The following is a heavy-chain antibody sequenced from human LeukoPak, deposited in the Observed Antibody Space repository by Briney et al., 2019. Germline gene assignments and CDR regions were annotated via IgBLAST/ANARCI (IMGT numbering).Heavy chain of an antibody. CDR1: GGTFSSYA. CDR3: ARGYSSGPNDY. J-gene: IGHJ4*02. Sequence: GASVKVSCKASGGTFSSYAISWVRQAPGQGLEWMGGIIPIFGTANYAQKFQGRVTITADKSTSTAYMELSSLRSEDTAVYYRARGYSSGPNDYWGQGTLVTVSS. V-gene: IGHV1-69*06. CDR2: IIPIFGTA. D-gene: IGHD6-19*01.